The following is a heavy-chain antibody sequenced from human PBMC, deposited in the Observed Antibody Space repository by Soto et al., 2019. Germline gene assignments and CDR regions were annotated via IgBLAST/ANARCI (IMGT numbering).Heavy chain of an antibody. Sequence: ASVKVSCKASGYTFTSYGISWVRQAPGQGLEWMGWISAYSGNTNYAQKLQGRVTMTTDTSTSTAYMELRSLRSDDTAVYYCATYYYGSGTLGAYYYYMDVWGKGTTVTVSS. V-gene: IGHV1-18*01. J-gene: IGHJ6*03. D-gene: IGHD3-10*01. CDR1: GYTFTSYG. CDR3: ATYYYGSGTLGAYYYYMDV. CDR2: ISAYSGNT.